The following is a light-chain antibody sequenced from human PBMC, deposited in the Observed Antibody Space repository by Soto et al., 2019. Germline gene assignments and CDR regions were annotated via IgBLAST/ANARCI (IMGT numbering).Light chain of an antibody. CDR3: QQYGSTPQT. CDR1: QSVTGNY. V-gene: IGKV3-20*01. CDR2: GAS. Sequence: EIVLTQSPGTLSLSPGERATLSCRASQSVTGNYVAWYQQKPGQAPRLLIYGASSRASGIADRISGSGSGTDFTLAIRRLEPEDFAVYYCQQYGSTPQTFGQGTKQEIK. J-gene: IGKJ2*01.